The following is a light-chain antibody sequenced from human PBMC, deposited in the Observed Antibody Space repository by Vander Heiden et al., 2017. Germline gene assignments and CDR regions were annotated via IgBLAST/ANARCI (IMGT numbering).Light chain of an antibody. CDR3: MIWHSSAVI. J-gene: IGLJ2*01. Sequence: QAVLTQPSSLSASPGASASLTCTLRSGINVGTYRIYWYQQKPGSPPQYLLRYKSDSDKQQGSGVPSRFSGSKDASANAGILLISGLQSEDEADYYCMIWHSSAVIFGGGTKL. CDR1: SGINVGTYR. V-gene: IGLV5-45*03. CDR2: YKSDSDK.